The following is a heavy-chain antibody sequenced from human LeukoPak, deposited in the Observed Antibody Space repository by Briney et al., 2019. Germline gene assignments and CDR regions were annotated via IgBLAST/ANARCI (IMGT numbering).Heavy chain of an antibody. J-gene: IGHJ6*03. V-gene: IGHV3-23*01. D-gene: IGHD3-22*01. CDR1: GFTFSSYA. CDR3: ATSRITMIGDYMDF. CDR2: ISGSGGST. Sequence: GGSLRLSCAASGFTFSSYAMSWVRQAPGKGLEWVSAISGSGGSTYYADSVKGRFTISRDSSKNTLYLQVDSLRSEDTAVYFCATSRITMIGDYMDFWGRGTAVTVSS.